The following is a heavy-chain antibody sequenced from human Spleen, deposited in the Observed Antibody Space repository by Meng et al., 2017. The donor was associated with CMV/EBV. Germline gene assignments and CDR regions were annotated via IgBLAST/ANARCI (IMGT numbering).Heavy chain of an antibody. V-gene: IGHV3-30*04. CDR1: FTFSSYA. CDR2: ISYDGSNK. D-gene: IGHD2-2*01. Sequence: FTFSSYAMHWVRQAPGKGLEWVAVISYDGSNKYYADSVKGRFTISRDNSKNTLYLQMNSLRAEDTAVYYCARDHCSSTSCSDLEYFQHWGQGTLVTVSS. CDR3: ARDHCSSTSCSDLEYFQH. J-gene: IGHJ1*01.